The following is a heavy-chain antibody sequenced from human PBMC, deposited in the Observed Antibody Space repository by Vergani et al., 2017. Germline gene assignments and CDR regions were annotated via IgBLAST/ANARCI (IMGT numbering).Heavy chain of an antibody. D-gene: IGHD1-1*01. CDR2: ISYDGTQK. CDR3: ATKSCGTPGCQIGYFRE. J-gene: IGHJ1*01. V-gene: IGHV3-30*03. CDR1: GFTSSYYG. Sequence: QVHLVESGGGVVQPGRSLRLSCVVSGFTSSYYGMHWFRKAPGKGLEWVAVISYDGTQKYYADSVKGRFTISRDNSKSTLYLQMNSLRTEDTAVYYCATKSCGTPGCQIGYFREWGQGTLVTVSS.